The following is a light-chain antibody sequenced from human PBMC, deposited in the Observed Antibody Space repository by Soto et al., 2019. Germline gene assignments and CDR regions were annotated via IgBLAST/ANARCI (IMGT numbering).Light chain of an antibody. Sequence: DIQMTQSPSTLSASVGDRVTITCRASQSISSWLAWYQQKPGKAPKLLIYQASTLKSGVTSRCSGSGSGTEFTLTISSLQPDDFATYYCQQYNSYSWTFGQGTKVEIK. J-gene: IGKJ1*01. CDR2: QAS. CDR1: QSISSW. CDR3: QQYNSYSWT. V-gene: IGKV1-5*03.